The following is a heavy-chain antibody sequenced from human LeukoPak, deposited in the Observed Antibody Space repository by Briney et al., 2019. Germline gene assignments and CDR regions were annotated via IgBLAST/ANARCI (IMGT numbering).Heavy chain of an antibody. V-gene: IGHV4-30-4*01. CDR2: IYYSGST. CDR3: ARDRVYYDSSGYVPLLTPGRV. CDR1: GGSISSGDYY. Sequence: SETLSLTCTVSGGSISSGDYYWSWIRQPPGKGLEWIGYIYYSGSTYYNPSLKSRVTISADTPKNQFSLKLSSVTAADTAVYYCARDRVYYDSSGYVPLLTPGRVWGQGTMVTVSS. J-gene: IGHJ3*01. D-gene: IGHD3-22*01.